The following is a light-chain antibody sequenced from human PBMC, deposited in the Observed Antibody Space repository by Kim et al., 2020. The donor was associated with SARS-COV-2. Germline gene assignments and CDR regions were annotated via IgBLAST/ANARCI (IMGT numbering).Light chain of an antibody. CDR1: QYITRR. CDR2: KAS. J-gene: IGKJ1*01. V-gene: IGKV1-5*03. Sequence: ASVGDSVTITCRASQYITRRLASYQHKPGKAPKVLISKASALESGVPSTFSGSGSWTDFTLTISSLQPDDFATYYCQQYDTYPWTFGQGTKVDIK. CDR3: QQYDTYPWT.